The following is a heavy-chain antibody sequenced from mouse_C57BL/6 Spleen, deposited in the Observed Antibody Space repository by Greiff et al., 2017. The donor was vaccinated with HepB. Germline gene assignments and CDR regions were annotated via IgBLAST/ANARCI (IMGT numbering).Heavy chain of an antibody. J-gene: IGHJ3*01. CDR2: IYPGDGDT. V-gene: IGHV1-82*01. D-gene: IGHD2-4*01. Sequence: QVHVKQSGPELVKPGASVKISCKASGYAFSSSWMNWVKQRPGKGLEWIGRIYPGDGDTNYNGKFKGKATLTADKSSSTAYMQLSSLTSEDSAVYFCAREDYLFAYWGQGTLVTVSA. CDR1: GYAFSSSW. CDR3: AREDYLFAY.